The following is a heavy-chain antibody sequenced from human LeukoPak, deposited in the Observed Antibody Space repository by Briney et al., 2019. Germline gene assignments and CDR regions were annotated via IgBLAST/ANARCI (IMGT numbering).Heavy chain of an antibody. CDR3: ARHKDYYYSYMDV. J-gene: IGHJ6*03. V-gene: IGHV4-39*01. Sequence: SETLSLTCTVSGGSISSSSYYWGWIRQPPGKGLEWIGSIYYSGSTYYNASLKSRVTISVDTSKNQFSLKLSSVTAADTAVYYCARHKDYYYSYMDVWGKGTTVTISS. CDR2: IYYSGST. CDR1: GGSISSSSYY.